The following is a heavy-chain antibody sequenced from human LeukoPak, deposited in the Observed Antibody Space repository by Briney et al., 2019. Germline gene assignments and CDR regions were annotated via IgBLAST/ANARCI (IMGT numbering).Heavy chain of an antibody. CDR1: GFTFSSYW. V-gene: IGHV3-7*03. CDR3: ARGAAGLNFDY. J-gene: IGHJ4*02. CDR2: IKQDGSEK. Sequence: PRGSLRLSCAASGFTFSSYWMSWVRQAPGKGLEWVANIKQDGSEKYYVDSVKGRFTISRDNAKNSLYLQMNSLRAEDTAVYYCARGAAGLNFDYWGQGTLVTVSS. D-gene: IGHD6-13*01.